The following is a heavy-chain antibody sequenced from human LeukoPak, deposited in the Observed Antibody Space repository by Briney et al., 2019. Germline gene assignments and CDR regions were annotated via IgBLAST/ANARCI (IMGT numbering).Heavy chain of an antibody. D-gene: IGHD1-14*01. CDR1: GYTFTSYG. J-gene: IGHJ3*02. CDR3: ARVDLERNHGGAFDI. Sequence: GASVKVSCKASGYTFTSYGISWVRQAPGQGLEWMGWISPYNGNTDHAQKFQGRVTMTTDTFTSTAYMDLRSLRSEDTAVYYCARVDLERNHGGAFDIWGQGTMVTVSS. CDR2: ISPYNGNT. V-gene: IGHV1-18*01.